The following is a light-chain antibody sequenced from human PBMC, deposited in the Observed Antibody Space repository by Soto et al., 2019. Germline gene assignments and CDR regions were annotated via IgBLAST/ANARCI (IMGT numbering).Light chain of an antibody. CDR1: SSDVGDYNY. CDR2: EVN. CDR3: SSNVVGTNLKI. Sequence: QSVLTQPPSASGSPGQSVTISCTGTSSDVGDYNYVSWYQQHPGKAPKLMIYEVNKRPSGVPDRFSGSKSGNTASLTVSGLQAEDEADYYCSSNVVGTNLKIFGGGTKLTVL. V-gene: IGLV2-8*01. J-gene: IGLJ2*01.